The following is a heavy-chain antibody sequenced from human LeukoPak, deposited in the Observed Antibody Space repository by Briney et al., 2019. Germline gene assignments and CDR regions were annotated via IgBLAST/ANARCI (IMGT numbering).Heavy chain of an antibody. D-gene: IGHD2-2*01. V-gene: IGHV1-8*01. J-gene: IGHJ5*02. CDR2: MNPNSGNT. Sequence: GASVKVSCKASGYTFTSYNINWVRQATGQGLEWMGWMNPNSGNTGYAQKFQGRVTMTRNTSISTAYMELSSLRSEDTAVYYCARSRGRCSSTSCRNWFDPWGQGTLVTVSS. CDR1: GYTFTSYN. CDR3: ARSRGRCSSTSCRNWFDP.